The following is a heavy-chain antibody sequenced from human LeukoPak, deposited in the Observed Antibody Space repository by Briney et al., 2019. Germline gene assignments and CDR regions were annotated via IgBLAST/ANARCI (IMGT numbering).Heavy chain of an antibody. CDR1: GYTFTSYG. D-gene: IGHD5-24*01. Sequence: ASVKVSCKASGYTFTSYGISWVRQAPGQGLEWMGWISAYNGNTNYAQKLQGRVTMTTDTSTSTAYMELRSLRSDDTAVYYCARVNIDGYYYYYYMDVWGKGTTVTVSS. V-gene: IGHV1-18*01. CDR3: ARVNIDGYYYYYYMDV. J-gene: IGHJ6*03. CDR2: ISAYNGNT.